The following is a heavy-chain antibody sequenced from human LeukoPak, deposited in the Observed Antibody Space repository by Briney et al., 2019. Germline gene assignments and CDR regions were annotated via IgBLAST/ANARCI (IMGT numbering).Heavy chain of an antibody. V-gene: IGHV3-30-3*02. CDR3: AKPSLRYSSGWTPFDY. Sequence: GGSLRLSCAASGFTFSSYAMHWVRQAPGKGLEWVAVISYDGSNKYYADSVKGRFTISRDNSKNTLYLQMNSLRAEDTAVYYCAKPSLRYSSGWTPFDYWGQGTLVTVSS. CDR1: GFTFSSYA. D-gene: IGHD6-19*01. J-gene: IGHJ4*02. CDR2: ISYDGSNK.